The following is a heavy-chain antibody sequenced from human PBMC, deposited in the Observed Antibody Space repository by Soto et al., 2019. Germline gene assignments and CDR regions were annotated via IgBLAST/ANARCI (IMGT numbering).Heavy chain of an antibody. D-gene: IGHD4-4*01. CDR3: ASPFYDYKHYYGMDV. J-gene: IGHJ6*02. CDR1: GGSFSGYY. Sequence: SETLSLTCAVYGGSFSGYYWSWIRQPPGKGLEWIGEINHSGSTNYNPSLKSRVTISVDTSKNQSSLKLSSVTAADTAVYYCASPFYDYKHYYGMDVWGQGTTVTVSS. CDR2: INHSGST. V-gene: IGHV4-34*01.